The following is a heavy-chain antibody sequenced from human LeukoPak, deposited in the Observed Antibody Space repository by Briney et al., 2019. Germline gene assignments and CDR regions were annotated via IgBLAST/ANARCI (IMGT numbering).Heavy chain of an antibody. CDR2: ISYDGSNK. Sequence: PGGSLRLSCAASGFTFGSYAMHWVRQAPGKGLEWVAVISYDGSNKYYADSVKGRFTISRDNSKNTLYLQMNSLRAEDTAVYYCARVYGGRYVFDYWGQGTLVTVSS. J-gene: IGHJ4*02. D-gene: IGHD2-15*01. CDR3: ARVYGGRYVFDY. CDR1: GFTFGSYA. V-gene: IGHV3-30*04.